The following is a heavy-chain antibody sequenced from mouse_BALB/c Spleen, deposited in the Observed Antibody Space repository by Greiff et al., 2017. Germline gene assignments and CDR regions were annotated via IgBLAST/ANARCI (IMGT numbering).Heavy chain of an antibody. J-gene: IGHJ4*01. CDR3: ARSGDYDVGYAMDY. V-gene: IGHV1-82*01. D-gene: IGHD2-4*01. Sequence: QVQLQQSGPELVKPGASVKISCKASGYAFSSSWMNWVKQRPGQGLEWIGRIYPGDGDTNYNGKFKGKATLTADKSSSTAYMQLSSLTSVDSAVYFCARSGDYDVGYAMDYWGQGTSVTVSS. CDR2: IYPGDGDT. CDR1: GYAFSSSW.